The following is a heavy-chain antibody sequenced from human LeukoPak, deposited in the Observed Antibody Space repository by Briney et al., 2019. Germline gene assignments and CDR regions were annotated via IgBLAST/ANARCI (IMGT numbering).Heavy chain of an antibody. CDR1: GFTFSSYW. J-gene: IGHJ4*02. CDR2: INSDGSTI. CDR3: TRETVVVPTASLGY. V-gene: IGHV3-74*01. D-gene: IGHD2-2*01. Sequence: GGSLRLSCAASGFTFSSYWMHRVRQTPGKGLVWVSRINSDGSTINYADSVKGRFTISRDNAKDTLYLQMDSLRADDTAVYYCTRETVVVPTASLGYWGLGTLVTVSS.